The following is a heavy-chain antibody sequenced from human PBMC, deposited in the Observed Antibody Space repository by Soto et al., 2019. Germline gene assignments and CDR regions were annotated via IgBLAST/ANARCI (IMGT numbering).Heavy chain of an antibody. V-gene: IGHV3-23*01. CDR3: AKDKGREDIVVVVAANYFDY. J-gene: IGHJ4*02. D-gene: IGHD2-15*01. CDR2: ISGSGGST. Sequence: EVQLLESGGGLVQPGGSLRLSCAASGFTFSSYAMSWVRQAPGKGLEWVSAISGSGGSTYYADSVKGRFTISRDNSKNTLYLQMNSLRAEDTAVYYCAKDKGREDIVVVVAANYFDYWGQGTLVTVSS. CDR1: GFTFSSYA.